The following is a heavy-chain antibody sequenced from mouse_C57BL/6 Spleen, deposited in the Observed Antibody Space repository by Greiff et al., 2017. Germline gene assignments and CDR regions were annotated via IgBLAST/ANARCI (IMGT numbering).Heavy chain of an antibody. V-gene: IGHV2-6-1*01. CDR1: GFSLTSYG. Sequence: VQLKESGPGLVAPSQSLSITCTVSGFSLTSYGVHWVRQPPGKGLEWLVVIWSDGSTTYNSALKSRLSISKDNSKSQVFLKMNSLQTDDTAMYYCARQPIYYGNYYAMDCWGQGTSVTVSS. CDR3: ARQPIYYGNYYAMDC. J-gene: IGHJ4*01. CDR2: IWSDGST. D-gene: IGHD2-1*01.